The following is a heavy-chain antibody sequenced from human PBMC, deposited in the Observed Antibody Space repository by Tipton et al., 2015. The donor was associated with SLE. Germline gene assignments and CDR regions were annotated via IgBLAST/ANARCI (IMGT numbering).Heavy chain of an antibody. V-gene: IGHV4-59*08. Sequence: TPSLTCTVSGGSISSYYWSWIRQPPGKGLEWIGYIYYSGSTNYNPSLKSRVTISVDTSKNQFSLKLSSVTAADTAVYYCARGRLSSGYSVGAFDIWGQGTMVTVSS. J-gene: IGHJ3*02. D-gene: IGHD3-22*01. CDR1: GGSISSYY. CDR2: IYYSGST. CDR3: ARGRLSSGYSVGAFDI.